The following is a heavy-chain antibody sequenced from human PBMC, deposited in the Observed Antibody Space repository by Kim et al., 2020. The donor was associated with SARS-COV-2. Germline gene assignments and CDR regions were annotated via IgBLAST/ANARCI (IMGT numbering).Heavy chain of an antibody. Sequence: GGSLRLSCAASGFTFSSYGMHWVRQAPGKGLEWVAVISYDGSNKYYADSVKGRFTISRDNSKNTLYLQMNSLRAEDTAVYYCAKDGSGSYYNVPGYYGMDVCGQGTTVTVSS. CDR3: AKDGSGSYYNVPGYYGMDV. CDR2: ISYDGSNK. J-gene: IGHJ6*02. D-gene: IGHD3-10*01. CDR1: GFTFSSYG. V-gene: IGHV3-30*18.